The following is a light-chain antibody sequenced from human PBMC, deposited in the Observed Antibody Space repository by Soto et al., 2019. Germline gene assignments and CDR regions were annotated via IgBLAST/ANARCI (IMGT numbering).Light chain of an antibody. CDR3: AAWDDSLSGPYV. V-gene: IGLV1-47*01. J-gene: IGLJ1*01. CDR1: SSNIGSNY. CDR2: RNN. Sequence: QSVLTQPPSASGTPGQWVTISCSGSSSNIGSNYVYWYQQLPGTAPKLLIYRNNQRPSGVPDRRSGSKSGTSASLSISGLRSEAEDDDYYAAWDDSLSGPYVFGPGTKLTVL.